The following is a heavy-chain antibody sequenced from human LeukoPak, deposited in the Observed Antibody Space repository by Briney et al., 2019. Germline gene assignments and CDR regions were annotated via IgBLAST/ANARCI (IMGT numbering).Heavy chain of an antibody. V-gene: IGHV3-7*01. CDR1: GFTFSSYW. Sequence: PGGSLRLSCAASGFTFSSYWMTWVRQAPGKGLEWVANIKEDGSEKQYGDSVKGRFTISRDNDRNSLLLEMNNLRVEDTAVYYCARDPYHTQYGAFDIWGQGTMVTVSS. J-gene: IGHJ3*02. D-gene: IGHD2-2*01. CDR3: ARDPYHTQYGAFDI. CDR2: IKEDGSEK.